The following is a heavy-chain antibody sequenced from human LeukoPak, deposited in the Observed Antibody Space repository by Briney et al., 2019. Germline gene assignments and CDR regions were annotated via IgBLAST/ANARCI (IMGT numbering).Heavy chain of an antibody. J-gene: IGHJ4*02. CDR2: ISSSDSTI. CDR1: GFTFSDYY. Sequence: GGSLRLSCAASGFTFSDYYMSWIRQAPGKWLEWVSYISSSDSTIYYADSVKGRFTISRDNTKNSLYLQMNSLRAEDTAVCYCARHLVDTAMAFDYWGQGTLVTVSS. V-gene: IGHV3-11*01. CDR3: ARHLVDTAMAFDY. D-gene: IGHD5-18*01.